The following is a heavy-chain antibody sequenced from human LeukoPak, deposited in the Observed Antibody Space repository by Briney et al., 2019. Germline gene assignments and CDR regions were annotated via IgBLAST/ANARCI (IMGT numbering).Heavy chain of an antibody. CDR1: GFTFSSYG. Sequence: PGRSLRLSCAASGFTFSSYGMHWVRQAPGKGLEWVAVISYDGSNKYYADSVKGRFTISRDNSKNTLYLQMNSLRAEDTAVYYCAASAWDYWGQGTLVTVS. CDR3: AASAWDY. V-gene: IGHV3-30*03. CDR2: ISYDGSNK. D-gene: IGHD3-10*01. J-gene: IGHJ4*02.